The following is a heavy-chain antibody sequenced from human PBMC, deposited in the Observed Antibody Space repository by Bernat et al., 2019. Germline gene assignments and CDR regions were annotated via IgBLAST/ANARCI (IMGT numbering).Heavy chain of an antibody. J-gene: IGHJ4*02. CDR2: ISSSGSTI. V-gene: IGHV3-48*03. CDR1: GSTFSSYG. D-gene: IGHD6-13*01. CDR3: ARNLAAAGPAGFDY. Sequence: EVQLLESGGGLVQPGGSLRLSCAASGSTFSSYGMNWVRQAPGKGLEWVSYISSSGSTIYYADSVKGRFTISRDNAKNSLYLQMNSLRAEDTAVYYCARNLAAAGPAGFDYWGQGTLVTVSS.